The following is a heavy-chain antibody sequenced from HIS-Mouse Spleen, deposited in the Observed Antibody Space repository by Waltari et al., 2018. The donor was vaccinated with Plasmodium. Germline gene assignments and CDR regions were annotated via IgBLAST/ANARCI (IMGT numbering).Heavy chain of an antibody. D-gene: IGHD6-13*01. Sequence: QVQLVQSGAEVKKPGASVKVSCQASGYTFTGYYMHWVRQAPGPGLEWMGWINPNSGGTNYAQKVQGRGTMTRDTSISTAYMELSRLRSDDTAVYYCARVLGYKAAAGTFVEYFQHWGQGTLVTVSS. J-gene: IGHJ1*01. CDR2: INPNSGGT. V-gene: IGHV1-2*02. CDR3: ARVLGYKAAAGTFVEYFQH. CDR1: GYTFTGYY.